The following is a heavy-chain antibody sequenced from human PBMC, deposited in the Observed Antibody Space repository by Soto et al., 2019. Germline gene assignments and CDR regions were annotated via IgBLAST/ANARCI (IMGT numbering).Heavy chain of an antibody. CDR3: AKLLGFFVGVVPLTKVENVFDI. V-gene: IGHV3-23*01. CDR2: ISGSGGST. CDR1: GVTFSSYA. Sequence: GGSLRLSCAASGVTFSSYAMILVRQAPGKGLEWVSAISGSGGSTYYADSVKGRFTISRDNSKNTLYLQMNSLRAEDTAVYYCAKLLGFFVGVVPLTKVENVFDIWAKGKRATVS. J-gene: IGHJ3*02. D-gene: IGHD2-15*01.